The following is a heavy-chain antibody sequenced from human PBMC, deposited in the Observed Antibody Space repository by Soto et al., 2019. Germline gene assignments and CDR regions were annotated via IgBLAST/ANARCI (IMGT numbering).Heavy chain of an antibody. CDR1: GYTFSGYY. V-gene: IGHV1-2*02. D-gene: IGHD1-26*01. J-gene: IGHJ2*01. CDR3: ARIIVAATGVFDL. Sequence: ASVKVSCKASGYTFSGYYMHWVRQAPGQGLEWMGWVNPNSGGTKYAQRFQGRVTMTRDTSISTAYMELSRLRSDDTAMYYCARIIVAATGVFDLWGR. CDR2: VNPNSGGT.